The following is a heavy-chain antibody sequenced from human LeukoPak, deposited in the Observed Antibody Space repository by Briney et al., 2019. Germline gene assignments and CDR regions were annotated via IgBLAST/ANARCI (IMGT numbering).Heavy chain of an antibody. CDR1: GYTFTNYY. J-gene: IGHJ1*01. D-gene: IGHD2-21*01. CDR3: ASDESISIFWW. CDR2: INPSDGST. V-gene: IGHV1-46*01. Sequence: ASVKVSCKASGYTFTNYYMHWVRRAPGQGLEWMGIINPSDGSTNYAQKFQGRVTMTRDTSTSTVYMELSSLRAEDKAVYYCASDESISIFWWWGQGTLVTVSS.